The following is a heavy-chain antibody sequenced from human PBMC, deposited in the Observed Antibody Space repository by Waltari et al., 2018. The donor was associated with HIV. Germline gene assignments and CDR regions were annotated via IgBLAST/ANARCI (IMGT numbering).Heavy chain of an antibody. D-gene: IGHD6-13*01. CDR3: ARRGMAAAGTGAGAFDY. V-gene: IGHV5-51*01. Sequence: EVQLVQSGAEVKKPGESLKISCKGSGYSFTNYWIGWVRKMPGKGLEWMGINYPGDSDTRYSPSFQGQVTISAIKSISTAYLQLSSLKASDTAMYYCARRGMAAAGTGAGAFDYWGQGTLVTVSS. CDR2: NYPGDSDT. CDR1: GYSFTNYW. J-gene: IGHJ4*02.